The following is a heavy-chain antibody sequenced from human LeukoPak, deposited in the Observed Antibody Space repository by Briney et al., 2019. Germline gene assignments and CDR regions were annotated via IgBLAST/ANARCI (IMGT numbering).Heavy chain of an antibody. CDR1: GFTFSSYA. D-gene: IGHD5-24*01. Sequence: HPGASLRLSCAASGFTFSSYAMHWVRQAPGKGLEWVAVISYDGSNKYYADSVKGRFTISRDNSKNTLYLQMNSLRAEDTAVYYCARDRDAVEMATVDYWGQGTLVTVSS. J-gene: IGHJ4*02. V-gene: IGHV3-30*01. CDR2: ISYDGSNK. CDR3: ARDRDAVEMATVDY.